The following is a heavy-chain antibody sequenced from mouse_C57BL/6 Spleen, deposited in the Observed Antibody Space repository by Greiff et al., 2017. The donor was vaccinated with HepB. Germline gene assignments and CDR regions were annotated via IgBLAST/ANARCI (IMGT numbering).Heavy chain of an antibody. CDR2: IFPGSGST. J-gene: IGHJ4*01. D-gene: IGHD1-1*01. Sequence: QVQLQQSGPELVKPGASVKISCKASGYTFTDYYINWVKQRPGQGLEWIGWIFPGSGSTYYNEKFKGKATLTVDKSSSTAYMVLSSLTSEDSAVYFCARSITTVVATDYAMDYWGQGTSVTVSS. CDR1: GYTFTDYY. CDR3: ARSITTVVATDYAMDY. V-gene: IGHV1-75*01.